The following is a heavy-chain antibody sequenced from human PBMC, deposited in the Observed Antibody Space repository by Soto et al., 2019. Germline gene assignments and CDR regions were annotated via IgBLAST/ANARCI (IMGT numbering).Heavy chain of an antibody. D-gene: IGHD6-19*01. CDR2: ILYDGSNK. CDR1: GFTFSSYG. V-gene: IGHV3-33*01. J-gene: IGHJ6*02. Sequence: VGSLRLSCAASGFTFSSYGMHWVRQAPGKGLEWVAVILYDGSNKYYADSVKGRFTISRDNSKNTLYLQMNSLRAEDTAVYYCAREPSSGWYNYYYYGMDVWGQGTTVTVSS. CDR3: AREPSSGWYNYYYYGMDV.